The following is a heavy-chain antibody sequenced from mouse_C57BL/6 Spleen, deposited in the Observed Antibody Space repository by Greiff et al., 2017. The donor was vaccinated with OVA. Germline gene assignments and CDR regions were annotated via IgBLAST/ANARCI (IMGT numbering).Heavy chain of an antibody. CDR2: IDPSDSET. CDR1: GYTFTSYW. J-gene: IGHJ2*01. CDR3: ARDYYYGSSLFDY. V-gene: IGHV1-52*01. D-gene: IGHD1-1*01. Sequence: QVQLQQSGAELVRPGSSVKLSCKASGYTFTSYWMHWVKQRPIQGLEWIGNIDPSDSETHYNQKFKDKATLTVDKSSSTAYMQLSSLTSEDSAVYYCARDYYYGSSLFDYWGQGTTLTVSS.